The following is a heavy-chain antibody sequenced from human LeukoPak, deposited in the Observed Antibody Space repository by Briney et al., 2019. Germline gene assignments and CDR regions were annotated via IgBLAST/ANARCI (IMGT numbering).Heavy chain of an antibody. Sequence: GGSLRLSCAASGLTVSSNYVSWVRQAPGKGLEWVSVLYSDGSTYYADSVKGRFTISRDNSKNTLFLQMNSLRAEDTAVYFCARRPDYGGTPTFDYWGQGTLVTVSS. D-gene: IGHD4-23*01. CDR1: GLTVSSNY. J-gene: IGHJ4*02. CDR3: ARRPDYGGTPTFDY. CDR2: LYSDGST. V-gene: IGHV3-66*01.